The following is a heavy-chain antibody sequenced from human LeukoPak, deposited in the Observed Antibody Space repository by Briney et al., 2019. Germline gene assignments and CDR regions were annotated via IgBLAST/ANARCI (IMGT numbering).Heavy chain of an antibody. Sequence: ASVKVSCKASGYTFTGYYMHWVRQAPGQGLEWLGWINPNSGGTNYAQKFQGRITMTRDTSITTAYMELSSLTSDDTAVYYCARDRGNTAMVGSHYYYYGMDVWGQGTTVTVSS. J-gene: IGHJ6*02. CDR3: ARDRGNTAMVGSHYYYYGMDV. CDR1: GYTFTGYY. CDR2: INPNSGGT. V-gene: IGHV1-2*02. D-gene: IGHD5-18*01.